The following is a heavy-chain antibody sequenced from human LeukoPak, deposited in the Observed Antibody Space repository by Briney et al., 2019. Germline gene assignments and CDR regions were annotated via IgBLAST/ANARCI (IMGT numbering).Heavy chain of an antibody. CDR1: GFTFSSYG. D-gene: IGHD2-15*01. CDR2: IWYDGSNK. V-gene: IGHV3-33*01. J-gene: IGHJ4*02. CDR3: AREAGYCSGGSCYQGYFDY. Sequence: GGSLRLSCAASGFTFSSYGMHWVRQAPGEGLEWVAVIWYDGSNKYYADSVKGRFTISRDNSKNTLYLQMNSLRAEDTAVYYCAREAGYCSGGSCYQGYFDYWGQGTLVTVSS.